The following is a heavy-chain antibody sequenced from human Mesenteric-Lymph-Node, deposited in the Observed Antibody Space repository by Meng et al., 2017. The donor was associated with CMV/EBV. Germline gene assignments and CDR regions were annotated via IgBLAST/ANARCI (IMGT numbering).Heavy chain of an antibody. J-gene: IGHJ6*02. CDR2: IRSKAYGGTT. V-gene: IGHV3-49*04. CDR1: GFTFGDYA. Sequence: GESLKISCTASGFTFGDYAMSWVRQAPGKGLEWVGFIRSKAYGGTTEYAASVKGRFTISRDNAKDSLYLQMNSLRAEDTAVHYCARGDHYGSGSYFVYYYGMDVWGQGTTVTVSS. CDR3: ARGDHYGSGSYFVYYYGMDV. D-gene: IGHD3-10*01.